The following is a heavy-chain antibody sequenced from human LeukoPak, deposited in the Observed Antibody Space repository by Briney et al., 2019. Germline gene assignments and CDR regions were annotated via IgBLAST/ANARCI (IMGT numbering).Heavy chain of an antibody. Sequence: ASVKVSCKASGYTFAGYYIHWVRQAPGQGLEWMGWINPKSGGTNYAQKIQGRVTMTRDTSISTAYMELSRLRSDDTAVYFCARVIGFGELSLGHWGQGTLVTVSS. D-gene: IGHD3-10*01. V-gene: IGHV1-2*02. CDR3: ARVIGFGELSLGH. CDR1: GYTFAGYY. CDR2: INPKSGGT. J-gene: IGHJ4*02.